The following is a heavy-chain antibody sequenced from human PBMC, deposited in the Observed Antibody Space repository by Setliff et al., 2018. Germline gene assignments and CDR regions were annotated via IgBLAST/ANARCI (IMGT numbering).Heavy chain of an antibody. CDR1: GGSISSNY. D-gene: IGHD3-3*01. Sequence: PSETLSLTCSVSGGSISSNYWSWMRQPPGKGLEWIGYIHYSGSTSYNPSLKSRVTILVDTSKNQLSLRVNSMTAADTAVYYCARVAEASMRHIGIFGVVPHGSDIWGQGTMVTVSS. CDR2: IHYSGST. CDR3: ARVAEASMRHIGIFGVVPHGSDI. V-gene: IGHV4-59*01. J-gene: IGHJ3*02.